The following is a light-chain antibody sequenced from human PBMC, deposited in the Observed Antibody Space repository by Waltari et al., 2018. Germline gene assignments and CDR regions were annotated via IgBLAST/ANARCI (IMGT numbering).Light chain of an antibody. V-gene: IGLV1-40*01. J-gene: IGLJ1*01. CDR2: GNT. CDR3: QSYDSLSGYV. CDR1: SPHIGSGLD. Sequence: QSVLTQPPSVSGAPGQRVPLPCPGSSPHIGSGLDVPWFQQLPGTAPKLLIYGNTNRPSGVPDRFSGSKSGTSGSLAITGLQAEDEADYYCQSYDSLSGYVFGTGTKVTVL.